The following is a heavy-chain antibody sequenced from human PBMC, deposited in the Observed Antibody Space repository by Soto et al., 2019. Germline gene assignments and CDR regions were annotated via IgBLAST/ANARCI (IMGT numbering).Heavy chain of an antibody. V-gene: IGHV1-24*01. Sequence: ASVKGSCEVSGYTLTELSMHWVRQAPGKGLEWMGGFDPEDGETIYAQKFQGRVTMTEDTSTDTAYMELSSLRSEDTAVYYCAIREVEYSSSQWGYWGQGTLVTVSS. CDR3: AIREVEYSSSQWGY. CDR2: FDPEDGET. J-gene: IGHJ4*02. CDR1: GYTLTELS. D-gene: IGHD6-6*01.